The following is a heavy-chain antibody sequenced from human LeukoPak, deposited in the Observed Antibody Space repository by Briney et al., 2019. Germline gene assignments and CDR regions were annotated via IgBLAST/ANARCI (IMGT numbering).Heavy chain of an antibody. CDR3: ARDRGLSYYYYMDV. CDR1: GYTFTSYY. J-gene: IGHJ6*03. Sequence: SVKVSCKASGYTFTSYYMHWVRQAPGQGLEWMGGIIPIFGTANYAQKFQGRVTITADESTSTAYMELSSLRSEDTAVYYCARDRGLSYYYYMDVWGKGTTVTISS. D-gene: IGHD3-16*02. CDR2: IIPIFGTA. V-gene: IGHV1-69*13.